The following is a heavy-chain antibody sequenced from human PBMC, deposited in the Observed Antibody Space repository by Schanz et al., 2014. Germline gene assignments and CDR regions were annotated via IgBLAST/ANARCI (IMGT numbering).Heavy chain of an antibody. V-gene: IGHV4-39*01. CDR2: MYSSGST. CDR1: GGSINSGGYR. Sequence: QLQLQESGPGLVKASETLSLTCSVSGGSINSGGYRWGWIRQPPGKGLEWIGIMYSSGSTYYNPSLRRGVTISADTSRNHFSLRVFSVTAADTALYYCARLRGGGVIITTWGQGTLVTVSS. J-gene: IGHJ5*02. D-gene: IGHD3-10*01. CDR3: ARLRGGGVIITT.